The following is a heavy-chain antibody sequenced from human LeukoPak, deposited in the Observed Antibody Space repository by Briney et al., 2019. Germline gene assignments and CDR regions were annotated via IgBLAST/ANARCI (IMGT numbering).Heavy chain of an antibody. CDR2: ISSNSRHI. CDR1: GFTFSSYN. D-gene: IGHD3-22*01. V-gene: IGHV3-21*01. J-gene: IGHJ6*02. CDR3: ARGITMIVQKINAMDV. Sequence: GGSLRLSCAASGFTFSSYNMNWVRQAPGKGLEWVSSISSNSRHINYADSVKGRFTISRDNAKNSLYLQMNSLRDEDTAVYYCARGITMIVQKINAMDVWGQGTTVTVSS.